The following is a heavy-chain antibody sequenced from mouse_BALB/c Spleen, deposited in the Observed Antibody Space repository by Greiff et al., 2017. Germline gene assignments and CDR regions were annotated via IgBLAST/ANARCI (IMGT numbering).Heavy chain of an antibody. J-gene: IGHJ3*01. Sequence: EVKLQESGPGLVKPSQSLSLTCTVTGYSITSDYAWNWIRQFPGNKLEWMGYISYSGSTSYNPSLKSRISITRDTSKNQFFLQLNSVTTEDTATYYCARITTATAYWGQGTLVTVSA. V-gene: IGHV3-2*02. CDR3: ARITTATAY. D-gene: IGHD1-2*01. CDR2: ISYSGST. CDR1: GYSITSDYA.